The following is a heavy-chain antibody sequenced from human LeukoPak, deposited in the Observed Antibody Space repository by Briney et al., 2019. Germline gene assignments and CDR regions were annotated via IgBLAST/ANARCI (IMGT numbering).Heavy chain of an antibody. Sequence: PWGSLRLSCAASGFTFSSYSMNWVRQAPGKGLEWVSVTYPNGRTKYADSVKGRFTISRDNSKDILYLQMNSLRVEDTAIYYCARGLATDYWGQGTLVTVSS. CDR1: GFTFSSYS. CDR2: TYPNGRT. J-gene: IGHJ4*02. V-gene: IGHV3-66*01. CDR3: ARGLATDY.